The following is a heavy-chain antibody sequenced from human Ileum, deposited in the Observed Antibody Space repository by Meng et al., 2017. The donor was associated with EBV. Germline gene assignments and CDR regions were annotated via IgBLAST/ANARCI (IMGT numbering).Heavy chain of an antibody. CDR1: GFSLSTSGLG. J-gene: IGHJ4*02. D-gene: IGHD5-24*01. CDR3: AHSDPLEMATCFDY. Sequence: NLKQSGPTPVKPTQTPPLTFTFSGFSLSTSGLGVGWIRQPPGKALEWLALIYWDDDKRYSPSLKSRLTITKDTSKNQVVLTMTNMDPVDTATYYCAHSDPLEMATCFDYWGQGTLVTVSS. V-gene: IGHV2-5*02. CDR2: IYWDDDK.